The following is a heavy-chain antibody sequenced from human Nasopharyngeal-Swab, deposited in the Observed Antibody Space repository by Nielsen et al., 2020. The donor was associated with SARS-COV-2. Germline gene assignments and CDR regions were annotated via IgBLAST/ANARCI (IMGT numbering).Heavy chain of an antibody. CDR1: GFSVSSNY. J-gene: IGHJ6*02. V-gene: IGHV3-66*01. Sequence: GESLKISCAASGFSVSSNYMSWVRQAPGKGLEWVSIIYSDGSTYYADSVKGRFTISRDNSKNTLYLQMNSLRAEDTAVYYCARDIPLHYYGMDVWGQGTTVTVSS. D-gene: IGHD2-21*01. CDR2: IYSDGST. CDR3: ARDIPLHYYGMDV.